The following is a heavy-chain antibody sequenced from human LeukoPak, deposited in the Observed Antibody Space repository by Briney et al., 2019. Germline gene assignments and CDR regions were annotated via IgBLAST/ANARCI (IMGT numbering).Heavy chain of an antibody. CDR2: INPNSGGT. V-gene: IGHV1-18*01. J-gene: IGHJ4*02. CDR3: ARAPHTLVTGLSYFDY. Sequence: GASVKVSCKASGYTFTSYGISWVRQAPGQGLEWMGWINPNSGGTNYAQKFQGRVTITADKSTSTAYMELSSLRSEDTAVYYCARAPHTLVTGLSYFDYWGQGTLVTVSS. CDR1: GYTFTSYG. D-gene: IGHD2-21*02.